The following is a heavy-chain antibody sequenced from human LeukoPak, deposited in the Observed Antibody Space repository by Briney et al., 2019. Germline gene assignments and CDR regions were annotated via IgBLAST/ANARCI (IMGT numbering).Heavy chain of an antibody. CDR3: ARVQDISGYFYNVDY. D-gene: IGHD3-22*01. J-gene: IGHJ4*02. CDR1: GCSISSDY. V-gene: IGHV4-59*01. CDR2: GYYSGST. Sequence: SGTLSLTCTVSGCSISSDYWCWFMQPPGRGLQWFGDGYYSGSTNYNPSRKSRVTISVDTSKNQFSLNLSSVTAADTAVYYCARVQDISGYFYNVDYWGQGNLVTVSS.